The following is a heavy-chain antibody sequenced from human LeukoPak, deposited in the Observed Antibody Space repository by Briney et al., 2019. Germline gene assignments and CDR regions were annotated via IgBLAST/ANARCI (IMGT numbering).Heavy chain of an antibody. Sequence: PGRSLRLSCAASGFTFSSYGMHWVRHAPGKGLEWVAVIWYDGSKKNYVDSVKGRFTVSRDNSKNTLYLEMNSLRVEDTAVYYCARDRVTVVTPDAFDIWGQGTMVTVSS. D-gene: IGHD4-23*01. CDR1: GFTFSSYG. CDR3: ARDRVTVVTPDAFDI. V-gene: IGHV3-33*01. CDR2: IWYDGSKK. J-gene: IGHJ3*02.